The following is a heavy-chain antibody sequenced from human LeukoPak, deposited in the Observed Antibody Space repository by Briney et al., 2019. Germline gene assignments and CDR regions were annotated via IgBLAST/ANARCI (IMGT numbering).Heavy chain of an antibody. V-gene: IGHV4-30-4*01. Sequence: PSQTLSLTCTVSGGSISSGDYYWSWIRKPPGKGLEGIGYIYYSGSTYYNQSLKSRVTISVDTSKNQFSPKLSSVTAADTAVYYCAREGADVVVPAALGDAFDIWGQGTMVTVSS. D-gene: IGHD2-2*01. CDR3: AREGADVVVPAALGDAFDI. CDR2: IYYSGST. J-gene: IGHJ3*02. CDR1: GGSISSGDYY.